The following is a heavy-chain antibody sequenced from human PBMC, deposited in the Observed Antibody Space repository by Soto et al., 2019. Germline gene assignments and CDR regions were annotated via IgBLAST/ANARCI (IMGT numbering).Heavy chain of an antibody. CDR1: GFTFTSFA. CDR3: ARHLTKTVSALGY. CDR2: ISENGVNK. J-gene: IGHJ4*02. Sequence: GESLKISCSASGFTFTSFAIHWVRQAPGKGLEWVAVISENGVNKYSAESVRGRFVISRDNSKNTVELEMNSLRPEDTAIYFCARHLTKTVSALGYWGQGTLVTAPQ. V-gene: IGHV3-30*09. D-gene: IGHD2-8*01.